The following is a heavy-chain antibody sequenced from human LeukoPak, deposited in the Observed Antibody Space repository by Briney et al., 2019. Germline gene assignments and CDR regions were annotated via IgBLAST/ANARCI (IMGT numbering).Heavy chain of an antibody. Sequence: SQTLSLTCTVSGGSISRSSFYWSWIRQPAGKGLEWSGHIYPSGNTNYNPSLQSRASISIDTSKNQFSLKLSSVTAADTAVYYCARARIYCSSTSCYPPYYMDVWGKGTTVSVSS. J-gene: IGHJ6*03. D-gene: IGHD2-2*01. CDR3: ARARIYCSSTSCYPPYYMDV. V-gene: IGHV4-61*09. CDR1: GGSISRSSFY. CDR2: IYPSGNT.